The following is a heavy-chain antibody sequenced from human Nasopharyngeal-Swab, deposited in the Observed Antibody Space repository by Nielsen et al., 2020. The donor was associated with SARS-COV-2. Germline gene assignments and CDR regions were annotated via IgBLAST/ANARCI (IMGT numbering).Heavy chain of an antibody. D-gene: IGHD5-24*01. CDR3: ASLSRDGYNS. CDR2: ISSSGSTI. V-gene: IGHV3-11*04. Sequence: GESLKISCAASGFTVSSNYMSWVRQAPGKGLEWVSYISSSGSTIYYADSVKGRFTISRDNAKNSLYLQMNSLRAEDTAVYYCASLSRDGYNSWGQGTLVTVSS. CDR1: GFTVSSNY. J-gene: IGHJ4*02.